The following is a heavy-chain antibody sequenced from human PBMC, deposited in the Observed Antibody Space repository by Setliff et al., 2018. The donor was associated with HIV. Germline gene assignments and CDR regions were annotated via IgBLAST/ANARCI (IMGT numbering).Heavy chain of an antibody. D-gene: IGHD2-15*01. CDR2: ISSSGIST. CDR3: ARDMGGLLSDIVVVVAAPLFDYYYMDV. Sequence: GGSLRLSCAASGFTFSTYAMTWVRQAPGKGLEWVSGISSSGISTYYADSVKGRVTMTRDTSISTAYMELSRLRSDDTAVYYCARDMGGLLSDIVVVVAAPLFDYYYMDVWGKGTTVTVSS. J-gene: IGHJ6*03. V-gene: IGHV3-23*01. CDR1: GFTFSTYA.